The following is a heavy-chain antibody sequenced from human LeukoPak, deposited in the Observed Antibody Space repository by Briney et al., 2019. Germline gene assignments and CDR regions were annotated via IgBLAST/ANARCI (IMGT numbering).Heavy chain of an antibody. CDR3: ASRQSSGSRNHVDV. J-gene: IGHJ6*04. CDR1: GVSISDYY. Sequence: SETLSLTCSVSGVSISDYYWTWFRQPAGKGLEWIGRIYISGSTNYNPSLKSRVTISVDTSKNQFSLKLSSVTAADTAVYYCASRQSSGSRNHVDVWGKGTTVTISS. CDR2: IYISGST. V-gene: IGHV4-4*07. D-gene: IGHD1-26*01.